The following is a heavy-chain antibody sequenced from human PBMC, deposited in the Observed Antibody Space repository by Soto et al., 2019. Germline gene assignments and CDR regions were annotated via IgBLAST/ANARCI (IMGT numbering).Heavy chain of an antibody. Sequence: GGSLRLSCAASGFTFSDYYMSWIRQAPGKGLEWVSYISSRSSTIFYADSVKGRFTISRDNVKNSLYLQMNSLRAEDPAVYYCASGTNGAFFVYWGQGILVTVSS. D-gene: IGHD2-8*01. CDR1: GFTFSDYY. V-gene: IGHV3-11*01. CDR3: ASGTNGAFFVY. CDR2: ISSRSSTI. J-gene: IGHJ4*02.